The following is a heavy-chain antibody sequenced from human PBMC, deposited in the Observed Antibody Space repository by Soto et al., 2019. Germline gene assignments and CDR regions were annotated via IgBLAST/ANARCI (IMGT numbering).Heavy chain of an antibody. J-gene: IGHJ4*02. CDR2: ISDDGKNT. Sequence: EVQLEQSGGGLVQPGESLRLSCAASGFVFSVYYMNWVRQVPGKAPVWVAGISDDGKNTTYADSVKGRFTISRDNAKDTLYLQRSNLRPEDTAGYYCTRGPRSSSIGTGAYWGRGTQVTVSS. CDR3: TRGPRSSSIGTGAY. V-gene: IGHV3-74*03. D-gene: IGHD1-1*01. CDR1: GFVFSVYY.